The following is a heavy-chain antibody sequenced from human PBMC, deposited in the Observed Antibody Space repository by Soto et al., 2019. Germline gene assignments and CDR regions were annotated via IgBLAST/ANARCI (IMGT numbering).Heavy chain of an antibody. CDR2: TVAISEST. V-gene: IGHV1-18*01. CDR1: GYTFSTYG. Sequence: QVQLVRSETEVAEPGASVRLSCKTSGYTFSTYGLSWVRQAPGQGLEWMGWTVAISESTIYAQKFQGRVTVTTDRSTHTGYLELSRLTSDDTALYYCARVAGYGSGSRHFDNWGQGTLVTVSS. D-gene: IGHD3-10*01. CDR3: ARVAGYGSGSRHFDN. J-gene: IGHJ4*02.